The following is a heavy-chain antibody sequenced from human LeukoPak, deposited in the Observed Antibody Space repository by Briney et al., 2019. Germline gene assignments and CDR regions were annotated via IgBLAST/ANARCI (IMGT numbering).Heavy chain of an antibody. J-gene: IGHJ4*02. Sequence: GGSLRLSCAASGFTFSSYGMPWVRQAPGKGLEWVAVIWYDGSNKYYADSVKGRFTISRDNSKNTLYLQMNSLRAEDTAVYYCARAPGHRSYFDYWGQGTLVTVSS. D-gene: IGHD2-15*01. V-gene: IGHV3-33*01. CDR3: ARAPGHRSYFDY. CDR2: IWYDGSNK. CDR1: GFTFSSYG.